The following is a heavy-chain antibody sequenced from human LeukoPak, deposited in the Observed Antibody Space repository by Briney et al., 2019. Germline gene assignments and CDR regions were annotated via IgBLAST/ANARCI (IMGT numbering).Heavy chain of an antibody. V-gene: IGHV3-48*03. CDR1: GFPFSNSE. D-gene: IGHD3-22*01. CDR3: ASGVVYYDSSGRNY. J-gene: IGHJ4*02. Sequence: GGSLRLSCAASGFPFSNSEMNWVRQAPGKGLEWVSYISNDGNTIYYADSVKGRFTVSRDNAKNSGYLQMNSLRAEDTAVYYCASGVVYYDSSGRNYWGQGTLVTVSS. CDR2: ISNDGNTI.